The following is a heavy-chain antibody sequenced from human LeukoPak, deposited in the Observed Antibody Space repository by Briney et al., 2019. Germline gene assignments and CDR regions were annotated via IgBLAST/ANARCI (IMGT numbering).Heavy chain of an antibody. V-gene: IGHV4-34*01. CDR1: GGSFSGYY. J-gene: IGHJ3*02. D-gene: IGHD3-22*01. CDR2: INHSGST. CDR3: ARDHYDSSGYSLHAFDI. Sequence: SETLSLTCAVYGGSFSGYYWSWIRQPPGRGLEWIGEINHSGSTNYNPSLKSRVTISVDTSKNQFSLKPSSVTAADTAVYYCARDHYDSSGYSLHAFDIWGQGTMVTVSS.